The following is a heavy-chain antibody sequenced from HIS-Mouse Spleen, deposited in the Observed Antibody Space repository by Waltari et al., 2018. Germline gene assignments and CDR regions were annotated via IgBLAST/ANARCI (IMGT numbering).Heavy chain of an antibody. CDR1: GFSLSTSGMC. J-gene: IGHJ2*01. CDR2: IDWDDDK. D-gene: IGHD6-13*01. Sequence: QVTLRESGPALVKPTQTLTLTCTFSGFSLSTSGMCVSWIRQPPGKALEWLARIDWDDDKYYSTSLKTRLTISKDTSKNQVVLTMTNMDPVDTATYSSSWYDWYFDLWGRGTLVTVSS. CDR3: SWYDWYFDL. V-gene: IGHV2-70*15.